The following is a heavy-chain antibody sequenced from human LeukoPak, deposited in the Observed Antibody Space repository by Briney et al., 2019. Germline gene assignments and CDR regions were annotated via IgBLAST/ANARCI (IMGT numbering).Heavy chain of an antibody. J-gene: IGHJ5*02. CDR1: GYSISSGYY. D-gene: IGHD6-19*01. V-gene: IGHV4-38-2*02. CDR3: ARGQARLAWFDP. Sequence: SETLSLTCTVSGYSISSGYYWGWIRQPPGKGLEWIGTIYHSGTTYYNPSLKSRVTMSVDTSKNQFSLRLRSVTAADTAVYYCARGQARLAWFDPWGQGTLVTVSP. CDR2: IYHSGTT.